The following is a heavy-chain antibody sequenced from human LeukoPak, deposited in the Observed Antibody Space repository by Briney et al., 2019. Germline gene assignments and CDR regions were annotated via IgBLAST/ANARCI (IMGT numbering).Heavy chain of an antibody. D-gene: IGHD6-13*01. CDR1: GFTFDDYA. V-gene: IGHV3-9*03. Sequence: GRSLRLSCAASGFTFDDYAMHWVRQAPWKGLEWVSGISWNSGSIGYADSVKCRFTISRDNDENSLYLQSNILTSDDMALYYCAKAHSSSWWGSDYWGQGTLVTASS. J-gene: IGHJ4*02. CDR2: ISWNSGSI. CDR3: AKAHSSSWWGSDY.